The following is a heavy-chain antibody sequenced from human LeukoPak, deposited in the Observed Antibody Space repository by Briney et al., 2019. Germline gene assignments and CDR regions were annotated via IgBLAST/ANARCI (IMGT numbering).Heavy chain of an antibody. J-gene: IGHJ4*02. CDR2: ISGSGGST. V-gene: IGHV3-23*01. D-gene: IGHD4-17*01. CDR1: GFTFSSYA. CDR3: AKRDYGDYEVPFDY. Sequence: GGSLRLSCAASGFTFSSYATSWVRQAPGKGLEWVSAISGSGGSTYYADSVKGRFTISRDNSKNTLYLQMNSLRAEDTAVYYCAKRDYGDYEVPFDYWGQGTLVTVSS.